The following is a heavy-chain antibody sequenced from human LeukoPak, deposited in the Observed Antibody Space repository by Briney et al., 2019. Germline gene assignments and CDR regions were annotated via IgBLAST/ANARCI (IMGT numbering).Heavy chain of an antibody. J-gene: IGHJ4*02. Sequence: ASVKVSCKASGFTFTSYGISWVRQAPGQGLEWMGWISAYNGKTNYAQKLQGRVTMTTDTSTSTAYMDLGSLRSDDTAVYYCARGGALTSFDSWGQGTLITVSS. CDR3: ARGGALTSFDS. V-gene: IGHV1-18*01. CDR1: GFTFTSYG. D-gene: IGHD1-26*01. CDR2: ISAYNGKT.